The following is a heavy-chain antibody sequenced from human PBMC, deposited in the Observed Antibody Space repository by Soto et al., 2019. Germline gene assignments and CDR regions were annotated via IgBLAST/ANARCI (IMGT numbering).Heavy chain of an antibody. CDR1: GGTFSSYA. V-gene: IGHV1-69*12. J-gene: IGHJ5*02. Sequence: QVQLVQSGAEVKKPGSSVKVSCKASGGTFSSYAISWVRQAPGQGLEWMGGIIPIFGTANYAQKFQGRVTITADESTSTAYMELSSMRSEEAAVYYCACGAVKSMWFDPWGQGTLVTVSS. CDR3: ACGAVKSMWFDP. D-gene: IGHD4-17*01. CDR2: IIPIFGTA.